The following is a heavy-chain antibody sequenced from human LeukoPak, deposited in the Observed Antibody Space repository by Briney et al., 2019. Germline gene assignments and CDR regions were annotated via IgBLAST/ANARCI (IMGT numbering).Heavy chain of an antibody. V-gene: IGHV4-34*01. CDR1: GGSFSGYY. CDR3: ARPLGGYALRWYFDL. J-gene: IGHJ2*01. Sequence: SETLSLTCAVYGGSFSGYYWSWIRQPPGKGLEWIGEINHSGSTNYNPSLKSRVTISVDTSKNQFSLKLSSVTAADTAVYCCARPLGGYALRWYFDLWGRGTLVTVSS. CDR2: INHSGST. D-gene: IGHD5-12*01.